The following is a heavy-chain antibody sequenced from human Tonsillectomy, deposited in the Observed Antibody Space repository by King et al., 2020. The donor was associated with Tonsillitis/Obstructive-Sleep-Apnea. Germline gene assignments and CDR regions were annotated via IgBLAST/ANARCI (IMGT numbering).Heavy chain of an antibody. J-gene: IGHJ4*02. CDR3: ARVGATMGAYGYYFDY. CDR1: GYSFTSYW. Sequence: VQLVESGAEVKKPGESLKISCKGSGYSFTSYWIVWVRQMPGKGLEWMGIIYPGDSVTRYSPSFQGPVTISAGKSISTAYLQCSSLKASDTAMYYCARVGATMGAYGYYFDYWRQGTLVTVPS. CDR2: IYPGDSVT. V-gene: IGHV5-51*01. D-gene: IGHD1-26*01.